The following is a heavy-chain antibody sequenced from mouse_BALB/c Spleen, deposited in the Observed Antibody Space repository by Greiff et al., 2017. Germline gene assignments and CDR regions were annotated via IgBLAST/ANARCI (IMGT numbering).Heavy chain of an antibody. V-gene: IGHV1-18*01. D-gene: IGHD2-10*02. Sequence: EVQLQQSGPELVKPGASVKIPCKASGYTFTDYNMDWVKQSHGKSLEWIGDINPNNGGTIYNQKFKGKATLTVDKSSSTAYMALRSLTSEDTAVYYCAREGYGNYVFYYAMDYWGQGTSVTVSS. CDR2: INPNNGGT. J-gene: IGHJ4*01. CDR1: GYTFTDYN. CDR3: AREGYGNYVFYYAMDY.